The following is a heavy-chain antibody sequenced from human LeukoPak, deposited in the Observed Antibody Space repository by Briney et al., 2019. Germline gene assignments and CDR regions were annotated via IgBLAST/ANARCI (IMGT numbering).Heavy chain of an antibody. D-gene: IGHD3-22*01. CDR1: GFTFSSYA. J-gene: IGHJ4*02. CDR2: ISGSGGST. CDR3: ARDGGAYDSSGYYVYFDY. V-gene: IGHV3-23*01. Sequence: GGSLRLSCAGSGFTFSSYAMTWVRQAPGKGLEWVSGISGSGGSTYYADSVKGRFTISRDNAKSPLYLQMNSLRAEDTAVYYCARDGGAYDSSGYYVYFDYWGQGTLVAVSS.